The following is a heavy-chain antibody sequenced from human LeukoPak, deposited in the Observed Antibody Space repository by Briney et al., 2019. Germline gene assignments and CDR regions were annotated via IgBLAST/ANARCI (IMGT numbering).Heavy chain of an antibody. CDR1: GFTFTNHW. V-gene: IGHV3-21*01. Sequence: GGSLRLSCVASGFTFTNHWMSWVRQAPGKGLEWVAHISSRSNYIYYADSLKGRFTISRDNAKNSLYLQMNSLRAEDTAVYYCAREVSLGYFDYWGQGTLVTVSS. J-gene: IGHJ4*02. CDR2: ISSRSNYI. CDR3: AREVSLGYFDY.